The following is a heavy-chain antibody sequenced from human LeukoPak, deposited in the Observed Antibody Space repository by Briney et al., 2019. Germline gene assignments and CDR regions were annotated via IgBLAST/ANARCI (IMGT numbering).Heavy chain of an antibody. Sequence: GGSLRLSCAASGFTFSSYGMHWVRQAPGKGLEWVAVIWYDGSNKYYADSVKGRFTISRDNSKNTLYLQMNSLRAEDTAVYYCARTGTTSWDAFDIWGQGTLVTVSS. CDR1: GFTFSSYG. CDR2: IWYDGSNK. V-gene: IGHV3-33*01. J-gene: IGHJ4*02. CDR3: ARTGTTSWDAFDI. D-gene: IGHD1-1*01.